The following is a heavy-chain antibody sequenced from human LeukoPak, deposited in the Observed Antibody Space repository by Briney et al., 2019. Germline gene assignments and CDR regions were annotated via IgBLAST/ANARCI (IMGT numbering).Heavy chain of an antibody. CDR2: ISYDGRNN. CDR3: AKDLEAVTMIVPY. D-gene: IGHD3-22*01. Sequence: GGSLRLSCAAPGFTFSSYGMHWVRQAPGKGLGWVAVISYDGRNNYYADSVKGRFTISRDNSKNTLYLQMNSLRAEDTAVYYCAKDLEAVTMIVPYWGQGTLVTVSS. CDR1: GFTFSSYG. V-gene: IGHV3-30*18. J-gene: IGHJ4*02.